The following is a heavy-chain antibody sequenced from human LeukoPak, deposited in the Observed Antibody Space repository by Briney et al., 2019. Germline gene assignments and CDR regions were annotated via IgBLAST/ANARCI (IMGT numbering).Heavy chain of an antibody. CDR3: ARHGRMVIMSKFSTGIDQ. CDR2: IYYTGMT. Sequence: SETLSLTCTVSGGSISSHYWSWIRQPPGKGLEWIGYIYYTGMTNSNPSLKSRVTISMDTSKNQFSLNLRSVTAADTAIYYCARHGRMVIMSKFSTGIDQWGQGTLVTVSS. J-gene: IGHJ4*02. CDR1: GGSISSHY. V-gene: IGHV4-59*08. D-gene: IGHD2-8*01.